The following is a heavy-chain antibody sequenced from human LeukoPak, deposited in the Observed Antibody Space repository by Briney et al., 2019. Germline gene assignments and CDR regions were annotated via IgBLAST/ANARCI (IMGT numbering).Heavy chain of an antibody. J-gene: IGHJ5*02. V-gene: IGHV3-30*02. Sequence: PGGSLRLSCAASGFTFSSYGMHWVRQAPGKGLEWVAFIRYDGSNKYYADSVKGRFTISRDNSKNTLYLQMNSLRAEDTAVYYCARDHVQETYYYDSSVGWFDPWGQGTLVTVSS. CDR3: ARDHVQETYYYDSSVGWFDP. CDR1: GFTFSSYG. CDR2: IRYDGSNK. D-gene: IGHD3-22*01.